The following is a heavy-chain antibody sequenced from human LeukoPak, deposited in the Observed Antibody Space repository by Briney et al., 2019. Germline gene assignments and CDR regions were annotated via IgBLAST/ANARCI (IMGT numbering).Heavy chain of an antibody. V-gene: IGHV1-2*02. D-gene: IGHD6-19*01. CDR1: GYTFTCYF. J-gene: IGHJ4*02. CDR3: ASAKYSSGWPFDY. Sequence: ASVKVSCKASGYTFTCYFMHWVRQAPGQGLEWMGWINPNSGGTNYAQKFQGRVTMTRDTSIRTGYMELSRLRSDDTAVYYCASAKYSSGWPFDYWGQGTLVTVSS. CDR2: INPNSGGT.